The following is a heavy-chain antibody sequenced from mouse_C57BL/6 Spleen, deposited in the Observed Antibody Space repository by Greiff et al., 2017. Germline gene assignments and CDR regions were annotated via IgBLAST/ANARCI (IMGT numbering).Heavy chain of an antibody. V-gene: IGHV14-1*01. CDR3: TSYGSSTGYFEV. CDR2: IDPEDGDT. J-gene: IGHJ1*03. D-gene: IGHD1-1*01. CDR1: GFNIKDYY. Sequence: VQLQQSGAELVRPGASVKLSCTASGFNIKDYYMHWVKQRPAQGLEWIGRIDPEDGDTEYAPKFQGKATMTADTSSNTAYLQLSSLTSEDTAVYYCTSYGSSTGYFEVWGTGTTVTVSS.